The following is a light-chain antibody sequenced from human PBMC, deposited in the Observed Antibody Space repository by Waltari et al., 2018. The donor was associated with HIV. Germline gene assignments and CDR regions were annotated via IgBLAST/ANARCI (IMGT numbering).Light chain of an antibody. J-gene: IGKJ2*01. CDR1: QTIDTN. CDR3: QQYNVWPPNT. CDR2: AAS. V-gene: IGKV3-15*01. Sequence: EIVLTQSPLTLSLSPGERAILSCRASQTIDTNLAWYQQKPGQAPRLLIYAASTRAPGIPPKFSGSGSGTRFTLTISSLQSEDFAVYYCQQYNVWPPNTFGQGTKVEIK.